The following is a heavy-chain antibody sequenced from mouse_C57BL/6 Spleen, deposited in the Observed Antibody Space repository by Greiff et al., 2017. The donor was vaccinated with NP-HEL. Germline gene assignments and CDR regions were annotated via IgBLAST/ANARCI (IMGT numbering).Heavy chain of an antibody. D-gene: IGHD2-1*01. CDR2: IYPGDGDT. CDR1: GYAFSSSW. V-gene: IGHV1-82*01. Sequence: VKVVESGPELVKPGASVKISCKASGYAFSSSWMNWVKQRPGKGLEWIGRIYPGDGDTNYNGKFKGKATLTADKSSSTAYMQLSSLTSEDSAVYFCARGDYGNLFAYWGQGTLVTVSA. J-gene: IGHJ3*01. CDR3: ARGDYGNLFAY.